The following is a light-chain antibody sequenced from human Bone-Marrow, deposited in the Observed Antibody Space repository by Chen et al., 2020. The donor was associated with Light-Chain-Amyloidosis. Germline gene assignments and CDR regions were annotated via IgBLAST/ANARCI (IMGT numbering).Light chain of an antibody. V-gene: IGLV3-21*02. J-gene: IGLJ3*02. CDR3: QVWDKSSDRPL. CDR1: NIGSTS. Sequence: SYVLTQPSSVSVAPGQTATIAWGGNNIGSTSVHWYQPTPGQAPLLVVYDDSDRPSGIPERLSGSNSGNAATLTIRRVEAGEEADYYCQVWDKSSDRPLFGGGTKLTVL. CDR2: DDS.